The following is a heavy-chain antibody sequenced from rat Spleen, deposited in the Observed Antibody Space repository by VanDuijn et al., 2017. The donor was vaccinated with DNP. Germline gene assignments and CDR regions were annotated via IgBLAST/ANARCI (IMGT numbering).Heavy chain of an antibody. Sequence: QVQLKESGPGLVQPSQTLSLTCTVSGFSLTSNGVSWVRQPPGKGLEWIAAISSGGSTYYNSALKSRLSISRDTSKSQVFLKMNSLQTEDTAIYFCTRVATVAGDYWGQGVMVTVSS. J-gene: IGHJ2*01. D-gene: IGHD1-1*01. CDR3: TRVATVAGDY. V-gene: IGHV2S12*01. CDR2: ISSGGST. CDR1: GFSLTSNG.